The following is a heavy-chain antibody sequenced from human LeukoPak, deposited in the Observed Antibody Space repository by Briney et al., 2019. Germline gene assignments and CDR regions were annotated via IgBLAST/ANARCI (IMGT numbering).Heavy chain of an antibody. Sequence: SETLSLTCAVYGGSFSGYYWSWIRQPPGKGLEWIGEINHSGSTNYNPSLKSRVTISVDTSKNQFSLKLSSVTAADTAVYYCARSGRGYYYYMDVWGKGTTVTISS. D-gene: IGHD3-10*01. CDR3: ARSGRGYYYYMDV. J-gene: IGHJ6*03. V-gene: IGHV4-34*01. CDR1: GGSFSGYY. CDR2: INHSGST.